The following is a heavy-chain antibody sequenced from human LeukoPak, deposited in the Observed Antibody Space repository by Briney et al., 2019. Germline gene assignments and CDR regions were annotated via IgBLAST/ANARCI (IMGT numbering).Heavy chain of an antibody. CDR2: IYYSGST. Sequence: SETLSLTCSVSGGSISSYYWSWIRQPPGKGLEWIGYIYYSGSTNYNPSLKSRVTISVDTSKNQFSLKLSSVTAADTAVYYCARVGIYGDLFVYWGQGTLVTVSS. D-gene: IGHD4-17*01. V-gene: IGHV4-59*01. CDR3: ARVGIYGDLFVY. J-gene: IGHJ4*02. CDR1: GGSISSYY.